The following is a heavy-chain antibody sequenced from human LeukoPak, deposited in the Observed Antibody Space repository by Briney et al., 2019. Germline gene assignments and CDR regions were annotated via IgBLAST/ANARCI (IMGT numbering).Heavy chain of an antibody. CDR3: ARDWGDVGSGGSGNFDY. J-gene: IGHJ4*02. Sequence: GASVKVSCKASGYTFTSYGISWVRQAPGQGLEWMGWISAYNGNTNYAQKLQGRVTTTTDTSTSTAYMELRSLGSDDTAVYYCARDWGDVGSGGSGNFDYWGQGTLVTVSS. V-gene: IGHV1-18*01. CDR2: ISAYNGNT. D-gene: IGHD3-16*01. CDR1: GYTFTSYG.